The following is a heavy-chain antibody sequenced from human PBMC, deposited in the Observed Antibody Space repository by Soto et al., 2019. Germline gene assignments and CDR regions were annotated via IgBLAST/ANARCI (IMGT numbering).Heavy chain of an antibody. D-gene: IGHD2-8*01. V-gene: IGHV3-23*01. CDR1: GFTFSSFA. J-gene: IGHJ4*02. CDR2: ISGSGDIT. Sequence: DVQLLESGGGLVRPGESLRLSCAVSGFTFSSFAMTWVRQAPGKGLEWVSAISGSGDITSYADTVQGRFTISRDNSKNTLYMQMNSLRAEDKAGYHCAKMGPHFTNGVWYTGGDRSWGQGTLGTVSS. CDR3: AKMGPHFTNGVWYTGGDRS.